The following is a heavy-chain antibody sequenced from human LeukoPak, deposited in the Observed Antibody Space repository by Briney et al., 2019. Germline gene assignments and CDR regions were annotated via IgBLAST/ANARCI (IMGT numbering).Heavy chain of an antibody. CDR1: GGSISSYY. J-gene: IGHJ4*02. V-gene: IGHV4-59*01. Sequence: SETLSLTCTVSGGSISSYYWSWIRQPPGKGLEWIGYIYDSGSTNYNPSLKSRVTISVDTSKNQFSLKLSSVTAADTAVYYCARGLIMAVAGRGEFHYWGQGTLVTVSS. CDR2: IYDSGST. CDR3: ARGLIMAVAGRGEFHY. D-gene: IGHD6-13*01.